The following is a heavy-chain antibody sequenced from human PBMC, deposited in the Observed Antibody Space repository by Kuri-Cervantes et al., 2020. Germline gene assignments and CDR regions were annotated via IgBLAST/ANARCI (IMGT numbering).Heavy chain of an antibody. V-gene: IGHV3-7*04. CDR2: IKQDGSEK. CDR3: ARAYTSGLDY. J-gene: IGHJ4*02. CDR1: GYRFTNYW. Sequence: GESLKISCKGSGYRFTNYWIGWVRQMPGKGLEWVANIKQDGSEKYYVDSVKGRFTISRDNAKNSLYLQMNSLRAEDTAVYYCARAYTSGLDYWGQGTLVTVSS. D-gene: IGHD6-19*01.